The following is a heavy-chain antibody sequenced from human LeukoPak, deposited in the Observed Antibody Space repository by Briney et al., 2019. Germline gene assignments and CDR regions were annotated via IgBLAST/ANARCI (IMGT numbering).Heavy chain of an antibody. CDR2: IYHTGTT. V-gene: IGHV4-38-2*02. CDR1: GYSITSGHY. J-gene: IGHJ5*02. CDR3: VTDPWGSNWFDP. Sequence: SETLSLTCTVAGYSITSGHYWGWIRQSPGEGLEGIGTIYHTGTTYNNPSLKSRVTISVDTSQNQFSLRLNSVGAADTAVYYCVTDPWGSNWFDPWGPGIQVTASS. D-gene: IGHD3-16*01.